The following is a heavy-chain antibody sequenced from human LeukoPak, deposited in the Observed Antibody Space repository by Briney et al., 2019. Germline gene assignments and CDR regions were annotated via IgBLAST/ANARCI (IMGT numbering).Heavy chain of an antibody. CDR1: GGSISSYY. J-gene: IGHJ6*02. Sequence: SETLSLTCTVSGGSISSYYWTWIRQPPGKGLEWIGYISYSGSTNHNPSLKSRVTISVDMSKNQFSLKLSSVTAADTAVYYCARHYYSSGSYYSRSYYYGMDVWGQGTSVTVSS. V-gene: IGHV4-59*08. CDR3: ARHYYSSGSYYSRSYYYGMDV. CDR2: ISYSGST. D-gene: IGHD3-10*01.